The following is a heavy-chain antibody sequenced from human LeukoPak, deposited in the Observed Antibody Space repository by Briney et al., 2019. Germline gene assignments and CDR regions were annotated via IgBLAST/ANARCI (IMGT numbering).Heavy chain of an antibody. Sequence: PSETLSLTCTVSGGSISIYYWSWIRQPPGKGLEWIGYIYHSGSTNYNPSLKSRVTISTDTSKNQFSLKLTSVTAADTAVYYCARGGSRSDFDYWGQGTLVTVSS. CDR3: ARGGSRSDFDY. D-gene: IGHD1-14*01. CDR2: IYHSGST. V-gene: IGHV4-59*01. J-gene: IGHJ4*02. CDR1: GGSISIYY.